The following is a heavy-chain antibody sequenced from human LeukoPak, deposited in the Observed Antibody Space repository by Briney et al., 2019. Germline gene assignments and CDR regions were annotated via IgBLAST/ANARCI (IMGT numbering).Heavy chain of an antibody. Sequence: ASMKVSCKASGYTFTDYYMHWVRQAPGQGLECMGWINPNSGGTNYAQKFQGRVTMTRDTSISTAYMEVSSLRSDDTAAYYCATIPYGSGIIDYWGQGTLVTVSS. D-gene: IGHD3-10*01. J-gene: IGHJ4*02. V-gene: IGHV1-2*02. CDR3: ATIPYGSGIIDY. CDR2: INPNSGGT. CDR1: GYTFTDYY.